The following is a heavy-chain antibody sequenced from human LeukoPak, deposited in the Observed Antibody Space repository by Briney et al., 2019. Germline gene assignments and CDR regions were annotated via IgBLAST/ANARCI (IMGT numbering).Heavy chain of an antibody. CDR1: GGSISSYY. Sequence: SETLSLTCTVSGGSISSYYWSWIRQPPGKGLEWIGYIYYSGSTNYNPSLKSRVTISVDTSKNQFSLKLSSVTAADTAVYYCAGVGSSSSLYYMDVWGKGTTVTVSS. J-gene: IGHJ6*03. D-gene: IGHD6-6*01. CDR3: AGVGSSSSLYYMDV. V-gene: IGHV4-59*01. CDR2: IYYSGST.